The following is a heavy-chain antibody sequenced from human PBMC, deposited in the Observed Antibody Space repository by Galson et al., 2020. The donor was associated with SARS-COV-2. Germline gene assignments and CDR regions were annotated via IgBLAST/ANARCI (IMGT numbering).Heavy chain of an antibody. CDR3: ARVTQLIGGEVVSNWFDP. V-gene: IGHV2-70*11. D-gene: IGHD3-16*01. J-gene: IGHJ5*02. CDR1: GFSLTTTGMC. Sequence: SGPTLVKPTQTLTLTCTFSGFSLTTTGMCVSWIRQPPGKALEWLARIDWDDDKYYSTSLKTRLTISKETSKNQVVLTMTNMDPVDTATYYCARVTQLIGGEVVSNWFDPWGQGTLVTVSS. CDR2: IDWDDDK.